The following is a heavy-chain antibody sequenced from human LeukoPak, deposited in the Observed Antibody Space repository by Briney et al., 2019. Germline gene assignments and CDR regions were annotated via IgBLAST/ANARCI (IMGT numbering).Heavy chain of an antibody. Sequence: PGGSLRLSCAASGFTVSSNYMSWVRQAPGKGLEWVSAIYSGGSTYYADSVKGRFTISRDNSKNTLFLQMNSLRAEDTAKYYCAKSLLTTATGTGRASDIWGQGTMVTVSS. J-gene: IGHJ3*02. D-gene: IGHD1-1*01. V-gene: IGHV3-66*01. CDR2: IYSGGST. CDR1: GFTVSSNY. CDR3: AKSLLTTATGTGRASDI.